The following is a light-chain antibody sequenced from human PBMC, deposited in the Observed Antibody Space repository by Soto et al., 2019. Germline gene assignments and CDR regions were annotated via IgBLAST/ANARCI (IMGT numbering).Light chain of an antibody. CDR3: LQDYNYPWT. V-gene: IGKV4-1*01. CDR1: QSVLYSSNNKNY. J-gene: IGKJ1*01. CDR2: WAS. Sequence: DIVMTQSPDSLAVSLGERATINCKSSQSVLYSSNNKNYLAWYQQKPGQPPKLLIYWASTRESGVPDRFSGSGSGTDFTLTISSLQPEDFATYYCLQDYNYPWTFGQGTKVDIK.